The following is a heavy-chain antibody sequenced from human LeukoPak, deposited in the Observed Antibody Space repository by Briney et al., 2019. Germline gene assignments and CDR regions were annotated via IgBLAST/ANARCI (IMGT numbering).Heavy chain of an antibody. Sequence: PGGSLRLSCAASGFTFSNAWMSWVRQAPGKGLEWVGRIKSKTDGGTTDYAAPVKGRFTISRDDSKSIAYLQMNSLKTEDTAVYYCTREMEVRDPKGRPYYFDYWGQGTLVTVSS. J-gene: IGHJ4*02. CDR3: TREMEVRDPKGRPYYFDY. CDR1: GFTFSNAW. CDR2: IKSKTDGGTT. D-gene: IGHD3-10*01. V-gene: IGHV3-15*01.